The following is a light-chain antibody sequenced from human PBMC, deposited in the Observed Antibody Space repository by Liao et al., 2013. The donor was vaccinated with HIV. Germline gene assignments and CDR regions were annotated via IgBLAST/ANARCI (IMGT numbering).Light chain of an antibody. CDR2: QDS. J-gene: IGLJ1*01. CDR1: NLGSKF. CDR3: QTWDSGTGV. V-gene: IGLV3-1*01. Sequence: YDLSQPPSVSVSPGQTATIPCSGDNLGSKFTCWYQHKPGQSPLAIIYQDSKRPPGIPARFSASNSGNTATLTITGTQAVDEADYYCQTWDSGTGVFGTGTKVTV.